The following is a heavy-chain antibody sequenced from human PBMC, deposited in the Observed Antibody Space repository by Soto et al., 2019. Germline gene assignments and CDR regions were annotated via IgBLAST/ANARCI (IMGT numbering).Heavy chain of an antibody. CDR1: GFSLSNARMG. CDR3: ARIDGHYYGSGIYYTGNYYGMDV. V-gene: IGHV2-26*01. CDR2: IFSNDEK. J-gene: IGHJ6*02. Sequence: QVTLKESGPVLVKPTETLTLTCTVSGFSLSNARMGVSWIRQPPGKALEWLAHIFSNDEKSYSTSLKSRLTISKDTSKSQVVLTMTNMDPVDTATYYCARIDGHYYGSGIYYTGNYYGMDVWGQGTTVTVSS. D-gene: IGHD3-10*01.